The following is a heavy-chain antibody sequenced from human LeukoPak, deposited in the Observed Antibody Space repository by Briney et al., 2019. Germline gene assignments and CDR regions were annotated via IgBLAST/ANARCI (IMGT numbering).Heavy chain of an antibody. CDR3: ARGGRYYYDSSGYPTWDY. CDR1: GGSISSGGYY. J-gene: IGHJ4*02. CDR2: IYYSGST. V-gene: IGHV4-31*03. D-gene: IGHD3-22*01. Sequence: SETLSLTCTVSGGSISSGGYYWSWIRQHPGKGLEWIGYIYYSGSTYYNPSLKSRVTISVDTPKNQFSLKLSSVTAADTAVYYCARGGRYYYDSSGYPTWDYWGQGTLVTVSS.